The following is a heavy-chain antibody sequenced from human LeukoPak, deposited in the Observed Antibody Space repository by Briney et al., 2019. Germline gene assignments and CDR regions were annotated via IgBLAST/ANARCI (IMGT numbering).Heavy chain of an antibody. D-gene: IGHD3-9*01. V-gene: IGHV3-23*01. CDR3: AKWGDYDVLTGYYVSDY. CDR1: GFTFSNYA. CDR2: ITGSGSGI. Sequence: GGSLRLSCAASGFTFSNYAMSWVRQAPGKGLEWVSAITGSGSGIYYADSMKSRFTISRDNSKNTLYLQINGLRAEDTAVYYCAKWGDYDVLTGYYVSDYWGQGTLVTVSS. J-gene: IGHJ4*02.